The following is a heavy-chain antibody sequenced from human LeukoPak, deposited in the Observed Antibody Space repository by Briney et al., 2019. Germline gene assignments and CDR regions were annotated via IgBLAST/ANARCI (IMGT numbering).Heavy chain of an antibody. CDR3: AKYGLSGYSSGMDI. D-gene: IGHD2-15*01. V-gene: IGHV3-53*01. CDR1: GFTVSSNY. Sequence: GGSLRLSCAASGFTVSSNYMSWVRQGPGKGLEWVSIIYSGGSTYYADSVKGRFTISRDNSKNTLYLQMNSLRAEDTAVYYCAKYGLSGYSSGMDIWGQGTTVTVSS. CDR2: IYSGGST. J-gene: IGHJ6*02.